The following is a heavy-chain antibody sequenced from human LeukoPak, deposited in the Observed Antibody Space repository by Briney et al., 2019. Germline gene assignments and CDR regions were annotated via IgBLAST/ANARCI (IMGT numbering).Heavy chain of an antibody. D-gene: IGHD4-17*01. V-gene: IGHV4-59*01. J-gene: IGHJ4*02. Sequence: SETLSLTCTVSGGSISSYYWSWIRQPPGKGLEWIGYIYYSGSTNYNPSLKSRVTISVDTSKNQFSLKLSSVTAADTAVYYCAKDKSHDYGDYVFLGYYFDYWGQGTLVTVSS. CDR3: AKDKSHDYGDYVFLGYYFDY. CDR1: GGSISSYY. CDR2: IYYSGST.